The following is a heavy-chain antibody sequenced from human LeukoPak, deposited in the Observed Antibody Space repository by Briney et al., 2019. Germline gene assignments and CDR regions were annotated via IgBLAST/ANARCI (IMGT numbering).Heavy chain of an antibody. CDR2: IFPPDSDT. CDR1: GYNFDRYW. V-gene: IGHV5-51*01. D-gene: IGHD3-22*01. Sequence: GESLKISCKGSGYNFDRYWIAWVRQMPGKGLEWMGLIFPPDSDTRYSPSFQGQVTISVDKSINTAFLQWSTLQASDIATYYCARSDYYDSSGPFDTWGQGTLVTVSA. CDR3: ARSDYYDSSGPFDT. J-gene: IGHJ4*02.